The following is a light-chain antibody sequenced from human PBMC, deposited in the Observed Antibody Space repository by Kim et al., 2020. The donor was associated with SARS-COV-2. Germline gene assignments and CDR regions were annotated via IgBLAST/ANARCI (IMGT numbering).Light chain of an antibody. CDR1: QGVSSS. Sequence: VSPGERATLSCGARQGVSSSLAWYQQTPGPAPRLLIYGASTRATGIPARFGGGGSGTEFTLAISSLQSEDVAVYYCQQYNDWPLTFGGGTKVDIK. J-gene: IGKJ4*01. V-gene: IGKV3-15*01. CDR2: GAS. CDR3: QQYNDWPLT.